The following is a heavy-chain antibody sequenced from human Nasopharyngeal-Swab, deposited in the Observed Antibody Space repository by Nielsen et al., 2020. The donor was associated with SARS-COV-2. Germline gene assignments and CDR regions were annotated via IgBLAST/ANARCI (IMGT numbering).Heavy chain of an antibody. V-gene: IGHV3-23*01. CDR2: ISSSGSTI. J-gene: IGHJ4*02. CDR3: AKREITMVRGVIGYFDY. D-gene: IGHD3-10*01. Sequence: WIRQPPGKGLEWVSYISSSGSTIYYADSVKGRFTISRDNSKNTLYLQMNSLRAEDTAVYYCAKREITMVRGVIGYFDYWGQGTLVTV.